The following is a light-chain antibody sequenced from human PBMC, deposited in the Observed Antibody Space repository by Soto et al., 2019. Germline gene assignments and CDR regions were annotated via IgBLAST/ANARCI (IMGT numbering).Light chain of an antibody. J-gene: IGKJ4*01. CDR1: QSVSSSY. V-gene: IGKV3-20*01. Sequence: EIVLTPSPGTPSLSTRERATLSCRASQSVSSSYLAWYQQKPGQAPRLLIYGASSRATGIPDRFSGSGSGTDFTLTISRLGPEDFAVCYCLQDGASPLNFAAGPKVDIK. CDR3: LQDGASPLN. CDR2: GAS.